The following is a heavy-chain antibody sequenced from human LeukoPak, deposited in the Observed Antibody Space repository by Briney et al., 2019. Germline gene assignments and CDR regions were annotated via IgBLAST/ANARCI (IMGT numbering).Heavy chain of an antibody. J-gene: IGHJ4*02. Sequence: SETLSLTCTVSGASIRSYYWSWIRQPAGKGLEWIGRIVPSGSTNYNPSLKSRVTMSVDTSKNQFSLKLNSVTAAETAVYYCAKEGAAPGPDFDYWGQGTLVIVSS. CDR2: IVPSGST. D-gene: IGHD6-13*01. CDR3: AKEGAAPGPDFDY. V-gene: IGHV4-4*07. CDR1: GASIRSYY.